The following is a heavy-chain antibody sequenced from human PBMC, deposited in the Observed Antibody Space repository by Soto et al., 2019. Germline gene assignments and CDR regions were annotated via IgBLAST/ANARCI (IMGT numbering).Heavy chain of an antibody. D-gene: IGHD5-12*01. CDR2: IYYSGST. CDR3: ACYDSGYDSSIDY. V-gene: IGHV4-61*08. Sequence: SETLSLTCTVSGGPIINGDSYLNWIRQPPGKGLEWIGYIYYSGSTNYNPSLKSRVTISVDTSKNQFSLKLSSVTAADTAVYYCACYDSGYDSSIDYWGQGTLVTVPS. J-gene: IGHJ4*02. CDR1: GGPIINGDSY.